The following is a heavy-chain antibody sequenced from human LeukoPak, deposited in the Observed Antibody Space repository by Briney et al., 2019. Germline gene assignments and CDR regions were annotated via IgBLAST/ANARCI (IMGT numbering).Heavy chain of an antibody. CDR3: ARLIRTTVSDYFDY. V-gene: IGHV4-4*09. Sequence: SETLSLTCTVSGDSFSSQYWSWIRQPPGKGLEWIGYIYTSGSTNYNPSLKSRVTISVDTSKNQFSLKPSSVTAADTAVYYCARLIRTTVSDYFDYWGQGTLVTVSS. D-gene: IGHD4-11*01. J-gene: IGHJ4*02. CDR1: GDSFSSQY. CDR2: IYTSGST.